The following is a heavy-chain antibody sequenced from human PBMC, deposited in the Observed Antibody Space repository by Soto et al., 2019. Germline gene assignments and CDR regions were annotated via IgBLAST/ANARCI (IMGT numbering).Heavy chain of an antibody. J-gene: IGHJ6*02. CDR3: ARVGTSYARRGLDV. Sequence: PSETLSLTCNVSGGAIDRGGYYWCWIRQHPGKGLEWIGYTYYTGSTYYNPSLKSRVSISIDTSKNQFSLELISVTAADTAVYYCARVGTSYARRGLDVWGQGTTVTVSS. V-gene: IGHV4-31*03. CDR1: GGAIDRGGYY. CDR2: TYYTGST. D-gene: IGHD7-27*01.